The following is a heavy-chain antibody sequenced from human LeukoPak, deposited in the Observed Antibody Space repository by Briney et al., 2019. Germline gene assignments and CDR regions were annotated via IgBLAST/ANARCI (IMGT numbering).Heavy chain of an antibody. V-gene: IGHV4-59*01. CDR3: ARAPAYYYDSSGYYYVFYLDY. D-gene: IGHD3-22*01. CDR1: GGSISSYY. CDR2: IYYRGST. Sequence: PSETLSLTCTVSGGSISSYYWSWIRQPPGKGLEWIGYIYYRGSTNYNPSLKSRVTISVDTSKNQFSLKLSSVTAADTAVYYCARAPAYYYDSSGYYYVFYLDYCGQGTLVTVSS. J-gene: IGHJ4*02.